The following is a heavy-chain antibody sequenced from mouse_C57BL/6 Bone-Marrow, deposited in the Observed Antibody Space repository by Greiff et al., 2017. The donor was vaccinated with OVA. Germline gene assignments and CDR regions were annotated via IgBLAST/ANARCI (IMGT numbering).Heavy chain of an antibody. CDR1: GYTFTEYT. CDR2: FYPGSGSI. V-gene: IGHV1-62-2*01. Sequence: VQLQQSGAELVKPGASVKLSCKASGYTFTEYTIHWVKQRSGQGLEWIGWFYPGSGSIKYNEKFKDKATLTADKSSSTVYMELSRLTSEDSAVYFCARHEEELYGYDETWFAYWGQGTLVTVSA. CDR3: ARHEEELYGYDETWFAY. J-gene: IGHJ3*01. D-gene: IGHD2-2*01.